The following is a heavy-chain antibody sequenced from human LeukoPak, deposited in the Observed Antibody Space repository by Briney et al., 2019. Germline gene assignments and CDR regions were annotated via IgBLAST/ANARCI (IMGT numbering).Heavy chain of an antibody. CDR1: GYTFTSYG. Sequence: GASVKVSCKASGYTFTSYGISWVRQAPGQGLEWMGWISAYNGNTNYAQKLQGRVTMTTDTSTSTAYMELRSLRSDDTAVYYCARDHKGCSSTSCHYYYYGMDVWGQGTTVTVSS. J-gene: IGHJ6*02. CDR2: ISAYNGNT. V-gene: IGHV1-18*01. CDR3: ARDHKGCSSTSCHYYYYGMDV. D-gene: IGHD2-2*01.